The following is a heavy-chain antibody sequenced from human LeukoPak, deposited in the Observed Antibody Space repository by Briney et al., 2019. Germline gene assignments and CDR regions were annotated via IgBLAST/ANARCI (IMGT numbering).Heavy chain of an antibody. CDR2: ISHDGFI. Sequence: PGGSLRLSCETAGFTFSSYVMHWVRRTPGKGLVWVSRISHDGFISYADSVKGRFTISRDNAKNTLILQMNSLRAEDTAVYYCARNWVYKIDYWGRGTLVTVSS. V-gene: IGHV3-74*01. D-gene: IGHD5-24*01. J-gene: IGHJ4*02. CDR3: ARNWVYKIDY. CDR1: GFTFSSYV.